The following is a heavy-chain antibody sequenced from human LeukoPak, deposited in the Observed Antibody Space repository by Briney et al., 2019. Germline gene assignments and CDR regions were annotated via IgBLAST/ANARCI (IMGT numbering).Heavy chain of an antibody. CDR3: ARALGQLISHFDY. CDR2: INEDGSER. Sequence: GGSLSLSCSLAGFPYSKTWMSWVRPAPGRGLAWVASINEDGSERRHADSVKGRFTISRDNAKNSLYLQMNSLRAEDTAVYYCARALGQLISHFDYWGQGTLVTVSS. V-gene: IGHV3-7*04. CDR1: GFPYSKTW. D-gene: IGHD3-16*01. J-gene: IGHJ4*02.